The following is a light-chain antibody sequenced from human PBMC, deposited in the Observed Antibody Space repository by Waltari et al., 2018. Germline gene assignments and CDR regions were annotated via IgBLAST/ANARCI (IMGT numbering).Light chain of an antibody. CDR1: NIGSKS. CDR2: DDT. CDR3: QVWDSSSDHVV. J-gene: IGLJ2*01. Sequence: SYVLTQAPSVSVSPGQSARITCGGSNIGSKSVHWHQQKPGQAPVLVLYDDTGRPSGIPGRFSGSNSGNTATLIISRVEAGDEADYYCQVWDSSSDHVVFGGGTKLTVL. V-gene: IGLV3-21*02.